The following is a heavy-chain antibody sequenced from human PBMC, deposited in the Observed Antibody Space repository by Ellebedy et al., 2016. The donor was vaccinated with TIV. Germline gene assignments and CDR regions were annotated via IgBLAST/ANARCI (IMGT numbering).Heavy chain of an antibody. D-gene: IGHD1-26*01. CDR3: ARVSSGSYKTDFDY. CDR1: GFTFSHYA. J-gene: IGHJ4*02. V-gene: IGHV3-30*04. Sequence: GESLKISCAASGFTFSHYAMHWVRQAPGKGLEWVAEVSYDGNTKYYTDSVKGRFTISRDNSKNTLYLQMNSLRAEDTAVYYCARVSSGSYKTDFDYWGQGILVTVSS. CDR2: VSYDGNTK.